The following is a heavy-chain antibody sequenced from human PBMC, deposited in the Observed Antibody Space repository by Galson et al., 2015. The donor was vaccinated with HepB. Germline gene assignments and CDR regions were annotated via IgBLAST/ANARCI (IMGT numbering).Heavy chain of an antibody. V-gene: IGHV4-59*08. Sequence: SLTCSVSGDSTSHYYWNWIRQPPGKGLGWIGFIHSSGSTTYSPSLTSRVTISIDTSRNQFSLKLSSVTAADTAVYYCARSAWYAFDYWGQGSLVIVSS. CDR2: IHSSGST. CDR3: ARSAWYAFDY. CDR1: GDSTSHYY. D-gene: IGHD6-13*01. J-gene: IGHJ4*02.